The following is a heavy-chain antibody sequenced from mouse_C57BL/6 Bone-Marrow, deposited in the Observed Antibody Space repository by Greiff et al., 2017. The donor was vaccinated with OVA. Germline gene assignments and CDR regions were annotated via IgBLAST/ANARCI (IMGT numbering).Heavy chain of an antibody. D-gene: IGHD4-1*01. Sequence: EVKLVESGGGLVKPGGSLKLSCAASGFTFSDYGMHWVRQAPEKGLEWVAYISSGSSTIYYADTVKGRFTISRDNAKNTLFLQMTSLRSEDTAMYYCASGPGTEAWFAYWGQGTLVTVSA. CDR3: ASGPGTEAWFAY. V-gene: IGHV5-17*01. CDR1: GFTFSDYG. J-gene: IGHJ3*01. CDR2: ISSGSSTI.